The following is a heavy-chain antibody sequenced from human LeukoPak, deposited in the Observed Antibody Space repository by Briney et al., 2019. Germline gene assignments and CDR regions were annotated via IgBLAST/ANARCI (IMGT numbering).Heavy chain of an antibody. CDR1: GFTFSTYT. CDR3: VRESYTTVPPTIAVAVHDY. V-gene: IGHV3-21*01. Sequence: GGSLRLSCAASGFTFSTYTMNWVRQAPGKGLEWVSSISDSSSYIYYADSVKGRFTISRDNAKNSLYLRMNSLRAEDTAVYYCVRESYTTVPPTIAVAVHDYWGQGTLVTVSS. CDR2: ISDSSSYI. D-gene: IGHD6-19*01. J-gene: IGHJ4*02.